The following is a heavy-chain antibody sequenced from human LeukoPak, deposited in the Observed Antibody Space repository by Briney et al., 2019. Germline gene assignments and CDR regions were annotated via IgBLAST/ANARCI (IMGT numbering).Heavy chain of an antibody. CDR3: ATDRWYYDSSGQNLKNWFDP. V-gene: IGHV1-24*01. D-gene: IGHD3-22*01. CDR1: GYTLTELS. J-gene: IGHJ5*02. Sequence: GASVKVSCKVSGYTLTELSMHWVRQAPGKGLEWMGGFDPEDGETIYAQKFQGRVTMTADTSTDTAYMELSSLRSEDTAVYYCATDRWYYDSSGQNLKNWFDPWGQGTLVTVSS. CDR2: FDPEDGET.